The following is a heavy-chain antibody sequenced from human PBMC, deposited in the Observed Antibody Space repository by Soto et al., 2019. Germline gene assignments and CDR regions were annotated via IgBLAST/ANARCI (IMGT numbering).Heavy chain of an antibody. CDR3: ARERHRFLEWLLSLSDAFDI. Sequence: QVQLQESGPGLVKPSQTLSLTCTVSGGSISSGDYYWSWIRQPPGKGLEWIGYIYYSGSTYYNPSLKSRVTISVDTSKNQFSLKLSSVTAADTAVYYCARERHRFLEWLLSLSDAFDIWGQGTMVTVSS. J-gene: IGHJ3*02. CDR1: GGSISSGDYY. CDR2: IYYSGST. D-gene: IGHD3-3*01. V-gene: IGHV4-30-4*01.